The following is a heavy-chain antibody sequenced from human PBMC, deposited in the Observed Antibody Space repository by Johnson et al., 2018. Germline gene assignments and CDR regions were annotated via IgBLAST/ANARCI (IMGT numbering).Heavy chain of an antibody. Sequence: QLVESGPGLVKPSETLSXTCXVFGGSISSYYWSWIRQPPGKGLEWIGYIYYSGSTTYNPPLKSRVTISVDTSKNQSSLKLSSVTAADTAVYYCARGGGADYYYGMDVWGQGTTVTVSS. CDR3: ARGGGADYYYGMDV. CDR2: IYYSGST. J-gene: IGHJ6*02. D-gene: IGHD1-26*01. CDR1: GGSISSYY. V-gene: IGHV4-59*01.